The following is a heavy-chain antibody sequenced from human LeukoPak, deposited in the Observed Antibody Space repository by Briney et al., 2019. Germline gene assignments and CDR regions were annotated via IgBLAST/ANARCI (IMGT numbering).Heavy chain of an antibody. CDR1: GFTFSGSA. Sequence: GGSLRLSCAASGFTFSGSAMHWVRQASGKGLEWVGRIRSKANSYATAYAASAKGRFTISRDDSKNTAYLQMNSLKTEDTAVYYCARDVYGGSWIPLIPFDYWGQGTLVTVSS. CDR2: IRSKANSYAT. J-gene: IGHJ4*02. V-gene: IGHV3-73*01. CDR3: ARDVYGGSWIPLIPFDY. D-gene: IGHD2-15*01.